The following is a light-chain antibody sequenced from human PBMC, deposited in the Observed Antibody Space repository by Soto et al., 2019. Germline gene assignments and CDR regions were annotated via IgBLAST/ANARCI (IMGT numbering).Light chain of an antibody. Sequence: EVVLTQSPGTLSLSPGERATLSCRASQSIINNYLAWYQQRPGQASRLLIYGSSDKATGIPGRFSGSGCVTDFTLTISRLEPEDFAVYYCHQYGSSPPYTFGQGTKVQI. V-gene: IGKV3-20*01. CDR1: QSIINNY. J-gene: IGKJ2*01. CDR3: HQYGSSPPYT. CDR2: GSS.